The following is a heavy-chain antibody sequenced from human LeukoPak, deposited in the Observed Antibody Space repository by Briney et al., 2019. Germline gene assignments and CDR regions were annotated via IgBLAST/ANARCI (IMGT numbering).Heavy chain of an antibody. Sequence: SETLSLTCAVSGGSINSHYWGWIRQPPGKGLQWIGDIYYTGKNDYNPSLKSRVTISLDTSKDHLSLNLTSVLAADTAIYYCVRRDTGWNYFDYWGQGILVTVSS. CDR3: VRRDTGWNYFDY. D-gene: IGHD6-19*01. J-gene: IGHJ4*02. CDR2: IYYTGKN. V-gene: IGHV4-59*08. CDR1: GGSINSHY.